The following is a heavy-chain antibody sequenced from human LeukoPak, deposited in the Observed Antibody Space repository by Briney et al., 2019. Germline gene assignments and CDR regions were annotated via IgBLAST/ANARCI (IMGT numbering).Heavy chain of an antibody. Sequence: GGSLRLSCATSGFTFSSYWMSWVRQAPGKGLEWVANIEEDGSGKYYVDSVKGRFTISRDSAKNSLYLQINSLRAEDTAVYYCATGLFHFDYWGQGTLVTV. CDR3: ATGLFHFDY. CDR2: IEEDGSGK. CDR1: GFTFSSYW. D-gene: IGHD2-21*01. J-gene: IGHJ4*02. V-gene: IGHV3-7*01.